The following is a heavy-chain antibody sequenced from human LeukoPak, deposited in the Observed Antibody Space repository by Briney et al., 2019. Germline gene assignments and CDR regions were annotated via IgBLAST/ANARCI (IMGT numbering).Heavy chain of an antibody. D-gene: IGHD5-24*01. Sequence: GGSLRLSCAASGFTFSSYTMSWVRQAPGKGLEWVANIKQDGSKKSYVDSVKGRFTISRDNAKNSLYLQMNSLRAEDTAIYYCTRVGYIDEGIDYWGQGTLVTVSS. CDR2: IKQDGSKK. J-gene: IGHJ4*02. V-gene: IGHV3-7*04. CDR3: TRVGYIDEGIDY. CDR1: GFTFSSYT.